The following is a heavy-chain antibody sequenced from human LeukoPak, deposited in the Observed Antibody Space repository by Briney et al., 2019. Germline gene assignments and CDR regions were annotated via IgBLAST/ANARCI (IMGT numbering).Heavy chain of an antibody. CDR3: ARDQVVVVPAALNPYYYYGMDV. CDR2: IYYSGST. D-gene: IGHD2-2*01. Sequence: SETLSLTCTVSGGSISSYYWSWIRQPPGKGLEWIGYIYYSGSTNYNPSLKSRVTISVDMSKNQFSLKLSSVTAADTAVYYCARDQVVVVPAALNPYYYYGMDVWGQGTTVTVSS. J-gene: IGHJ6*02. CDR1: GGSISSYY. V-gene: IGHV4-59*01.